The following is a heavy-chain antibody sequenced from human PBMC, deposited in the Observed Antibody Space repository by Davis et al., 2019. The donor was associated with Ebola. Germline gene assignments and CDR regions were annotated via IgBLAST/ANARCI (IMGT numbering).Heavy chain of an antibody. CDR1: GGTFTNYA. CDR3: ARGKRFDP. V-gene: IGHV1-69*04. CDR2: IIPVVDTK. J-gene: IGHJ5*02. Sequence: SVKVSCKTSGGTFTNYAVNWVRQAPGQGLEWMGRIIPVVDTKDYAQKFQGRVTLTADKATNTAYMELSGLRFDDTAVYYCARGKRFDPWGQGTLVTVSS.